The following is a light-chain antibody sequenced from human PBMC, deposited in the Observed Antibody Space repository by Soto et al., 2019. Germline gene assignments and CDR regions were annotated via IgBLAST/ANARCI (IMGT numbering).Light chain of an antibody. CDR1: GSDIGSYSY. Sequence: QSALTQPASVSGSPGQSITISCTGTGSDIGSYSYVSWYQHHPGKVPKFIIYDVTNRPSGVSDRFSGSKSGNTASLTISGLQAEDEADYYCNSYTSASTYVFGTGTKLTVL. J-gene: IGLJ1*01. CDR3: NSYTSASTYV. CDR2: DVT. V-gene: IGLV2-14*03.